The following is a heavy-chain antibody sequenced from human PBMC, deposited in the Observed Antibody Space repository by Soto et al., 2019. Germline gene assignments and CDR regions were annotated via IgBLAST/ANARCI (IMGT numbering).Heavy chain of an antibody. CDR1: GYTFTSYY. J-gene: IGHJ6*02. Sequence: QVQLVQSGAEVKKPGASVKVSCKASGYTFTSYYMHWVRQAPGQGLEWMGIINPSGGSTSYAQKFQGIVTMTRDTSTSTVYMELSSLRSEDTAVYYCARDNGDYAYYYYGMDVWGQGTTVTVSS. CDR3: ARDNGDYAYYYYGMDV. CDR2: INPSGGST. V-gene: IGHV1-46*01. D-gene: IGHD4-17*01.